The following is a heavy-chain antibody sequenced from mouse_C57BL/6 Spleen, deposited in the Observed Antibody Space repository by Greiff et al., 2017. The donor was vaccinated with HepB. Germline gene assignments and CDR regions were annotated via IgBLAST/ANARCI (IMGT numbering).Heavy chain of an antibody. CDR3: AKRARRYCYAMDY. V-gene: IGHV1-50*01. J-gene: IGHJ4*01. CDR2: IDPSDRYT. D-gene: IGHD3-1*01. CDR1: GYTFTSYW. Sequence: QVQLQQPGAELVKPGASVKLSCKASGYTFTSYWMQWVKQRPGQGLEWIGEIDPSDRYTNYNQKFKGKATLTVDTSSSTAYMQLSSLTSENSAVYYCAKRARRYCYAMDYWGQGTSVTVSS.